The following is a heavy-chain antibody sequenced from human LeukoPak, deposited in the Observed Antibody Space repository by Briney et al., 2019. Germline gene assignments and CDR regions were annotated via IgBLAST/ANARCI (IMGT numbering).Heavy chain of an antibody. CDR2: IYTSGST. CDR1: GGSISSGSYY. D-gene: IGHD3-10*01. CDR3: ARLWLRGGSGFDI. V-gene: IGHV4-61*02. Sequence: PSETLSLTCTVSGGSISSGSYYWSWIRQPAGKGLEWIGRIYTSGSTNYNPSLKSRVTISVDTSKNQFSLKLSSVTAADTAVYYCARLWLRGGSGFDIWGQGTMVTVSS. J-gene: IGHJ3*02.